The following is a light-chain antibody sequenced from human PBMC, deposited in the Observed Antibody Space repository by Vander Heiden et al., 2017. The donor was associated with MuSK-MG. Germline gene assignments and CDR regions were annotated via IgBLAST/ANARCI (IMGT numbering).Light chain of an antibody. J-gene: IGLJ1*01. CDR1: SSNIGKKT. Sequence: QSGVTQPPSASGTPGQRVTIPFSGRSSNIGKKTVNWYQQRTGTAPKLLIYGNEQRTSGVPDRFSGSKYGTSAALTISGLQAEDEADYYCVALDASRIAYVFGGGTKVTVL. CDR3: VALDASRIAYV. V-gene: IGLV1-44*01. CDR2: GNE.